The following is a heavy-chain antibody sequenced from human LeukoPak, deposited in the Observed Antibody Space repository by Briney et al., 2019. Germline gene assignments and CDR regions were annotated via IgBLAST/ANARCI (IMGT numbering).Heavy chain of an antibody. CDR3: AKLGYCSGGSCYRWLDP. D-gene: IGHD2-15*01. V-gene: IGHV3-23*01. CDR2: IGGRDGGT. CDR1: GFTFSSYA. J-gene: IGHJ5*02. Sequence: PGGSLRLSCAASGFTFSSYAMSWVRHAPGKGLEWVSTIGGRDGGTYYADSVKGRFTVSRDNSKDMLYLQVNSLRAEDTAVYYCAKLGYCSGGSCYRWLDPWGQGTLVTVSS.